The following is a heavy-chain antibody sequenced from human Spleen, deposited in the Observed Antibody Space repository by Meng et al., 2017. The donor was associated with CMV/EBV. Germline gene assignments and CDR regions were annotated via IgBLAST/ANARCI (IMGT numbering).Heavy chain of an antibody. CDR1: GFIFSGST. Sequence: GESLKISCAASGFIFSGSTIHWVRQDSGKGLEWVGRIRSKPYSSATAYAESVKGRFTISRDDSKNTAYLQMNSLRTEDTAVYYCPRLGDDFDYWGQGTLVTVSS. CDR2: IRSKPYSSAT. J-gene: IGHJ4*02. V-gene: IGHV3-73*01. CDR3: PRLGDDFDY. D-gene: IGHD3-10*01.